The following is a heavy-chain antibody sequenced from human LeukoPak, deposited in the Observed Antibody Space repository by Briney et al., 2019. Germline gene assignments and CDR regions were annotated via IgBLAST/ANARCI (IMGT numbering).Heavy chain of an antibody. CDR2: IYNSVGT. Sequence: KPSETLCLSCTLSRDSISTYYWSWIRQPPGKGLEWIGYIYNSVGTTYNTSLKSGVTISVDTSKNQFSLKLSSVTAADTAVYYCARGGGYASPIGYWGQGALATVSS. D-gene: IGHD5-12*01. V-gene: IGHV4-59*01. CDR1: RDSISTYY. CDR3: ARGGGYASPIGY. J-gene: IGHJ4*02.